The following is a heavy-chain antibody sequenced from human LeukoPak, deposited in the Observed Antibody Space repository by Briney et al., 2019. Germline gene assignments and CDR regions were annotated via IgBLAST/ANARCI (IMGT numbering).Heavy chain of an antibody. Sequence: ASVKVSCKASGYTFTSYYMHWVRQAPGQGLECMGIINPSGGSTSYAQKFQGRVTMTRDTSTSTVYMELSSLRSEDTAVYYCARDYGYSSGPSYWYFDLWGRGTLVTVSS. D-gene: IGHD6-19*01. J-gene: IGHJ2*01. CDR3: ARDYGYSSGPSYWYFDL. CDR1: GYTFTSYY. V-gene: IGHV1-46*01. CDR2: INPSGGST.